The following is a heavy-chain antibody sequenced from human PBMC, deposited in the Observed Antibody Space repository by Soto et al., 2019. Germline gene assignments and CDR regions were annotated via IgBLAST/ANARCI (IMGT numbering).Heavy chain of an antibody. CDR1: GFTFSSYD. CDR3: ARVRRDCSGYYDYYFDY. J-gene: IGHJ4*02. Sequence: GESLKISCAASGFTFSSYDMHWVRQATGKGLEWVSAIGTAGDTYYPGSVKGRFTISRENAKNSLYLQMNSLRAGDTAVYYCARVRRDCSGYYDYYFDYWGQGTLVTVSS. CDR2: IGTAGDT. V-gene: IGHV3-13*01. D-gene: IGHD3-22*01.